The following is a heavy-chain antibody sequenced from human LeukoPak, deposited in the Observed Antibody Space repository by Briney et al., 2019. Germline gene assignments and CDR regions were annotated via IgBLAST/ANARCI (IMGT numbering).Heavy chain of an antibody. V-gene: IGHV1-2*04. Sequence: GASVKVSCKASGYTFTGYYMHWVRQAPGQGLEWMGWINPNSGGTNYAQKFQGWVTMTRDTSISTAYMELSRLRSDDTAVYYCARSRSGYSYDHAAFEIWGQGTMVTVSS. J-gene: IGHJ3*02. CDR3: ARSRSGYSYDHAAFEI. CDR2: INPNSGGT. D-gene: IGHD5-18*01. CDR1: GYTFTGYY.